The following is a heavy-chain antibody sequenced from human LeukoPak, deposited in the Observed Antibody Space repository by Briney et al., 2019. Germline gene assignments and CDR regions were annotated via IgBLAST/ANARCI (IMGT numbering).Heavy chain of an antibody. V-gene: IGHV1-2*02. CDR1: GYTFTGYY. Sequence: ASVKVSCKASGYTFTGYYMHWVRQAPGQGLEWMGWINPNSGGTNYAQKFQGRVTMTRDTSISTAYMELSRLRSDDTAVYYCARGGTVGYYYYYMDVWGKGTTVTVSS. D-gene: IGHD3-10*01. CDR3: ARGGTVGYYYYYMDV. J-gene: IGHJ6*03. CDR2: INPNSGGT.